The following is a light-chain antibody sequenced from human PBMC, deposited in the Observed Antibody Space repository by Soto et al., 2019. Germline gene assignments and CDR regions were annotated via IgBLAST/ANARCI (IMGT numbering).Light chain of an antibody. CDR1: QTIRNNY. Sequence: EIVLTQSPGTLSLSPGDRATLSCRASQTIRNNYLAWYQQKPGQAPRLLIYGASSRAAGSPDRFSGSGSWTDFTLTISRLEPEDFAVYYCQQYGSSGTFGQGTKVDIK. CDR2: GAS. V-gene: IGKV3-20*01. CDR3: QQYGSSGT. J-gene: IGKJ1*01.